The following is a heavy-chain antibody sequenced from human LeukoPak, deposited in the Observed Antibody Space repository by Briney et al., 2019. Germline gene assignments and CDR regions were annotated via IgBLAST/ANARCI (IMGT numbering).Heavy chain of an antibody. J-gene: IGHJ6*03. CDR2: IYYSGST. CDR1: GGSISSSSYY. D-gene: IGHD2-2*01. V-gene: IGHV4-39*01. Sequence: SETLSLTCTVSGGSISSSSYYWGWIRQPPGKGLEWIGSIYYSGSTYYNPSLKSQVTISVDTSKNQFSLKLSSVTAADTAVYYCARQPSTRLHYYYYMDVWGKGTTVTVSS. CDR3: ARQPSTRLHYYYYMDV.